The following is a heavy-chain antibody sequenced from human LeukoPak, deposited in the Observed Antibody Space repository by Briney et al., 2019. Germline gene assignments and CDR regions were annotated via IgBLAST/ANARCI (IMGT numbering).Heavy chain of an antibody. D-gene: IGHD3-22*01. CDR1: GGSISSGDYY. J-gene: IGHJ1*01. CDR3: ARVSIYDSSGYYYIEYFQH. V-gene: IGHV4-30-4*08. Sequence: SETLSLTCTVSGGSISSGDYYWSWIRQPPGKGLEWIGYIYYSGSTCYNPSLKSRVTISVDTSKNQFSLKLSSVTAADTAVYYCARVSIYDSSGYYYIEYFQHWGQGTLVTVSS. CDR2: IYYSGST.